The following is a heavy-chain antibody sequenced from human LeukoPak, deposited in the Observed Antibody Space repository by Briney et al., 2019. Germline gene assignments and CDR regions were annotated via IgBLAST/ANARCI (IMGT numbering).Heavy chain of an antibody. CDR2: ITSSSTI. CDR3: ARPRDGYNLVAFDI. J-gene: IGHJ3*02. CDR1: GFTFGTYS. D-gene: IGHD5-24*01. Sequence: GGSLRLSCAASGFTFGTYSMNWVRQAPGKGVEWGSGITSSSTIYYADSVKGRFTISRDNAKNTLYLQMNSLRAEDTAVYYCARPRDGYNLVAFDIWGQGTMVSVSS. V-gene: IGHV3-69-1*01.